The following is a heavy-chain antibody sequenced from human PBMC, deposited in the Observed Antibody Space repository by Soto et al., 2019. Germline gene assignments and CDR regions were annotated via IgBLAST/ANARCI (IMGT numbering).Heavy chain of an antibody. V-gene: IGHV4-34*01. D-gene: IGHD6-13*01. CDR3: ARGRPRIAAAGKGNWFDP. CDR1: GGSFSGYY. CDR2: INHSGST. J-gene: IGHJ5*02. Sequence: SETLSLTCAVYGGSFSGYYWSWIRQPPGKGLEWIGEINHSGSTNYNPSLKSRVTISVDTSKNQFSLKLSSVTAADTAVYYCARGRPRIAAAGKGNWFDPWGQGTLVTVSS.